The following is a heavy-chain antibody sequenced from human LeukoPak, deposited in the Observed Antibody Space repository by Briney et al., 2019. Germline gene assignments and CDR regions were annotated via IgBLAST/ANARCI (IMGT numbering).Heavy chain of an antibody. V-gene: IGHV1-8*01. D-gene: IGHD2-15*01. CDR2: MNPNSGNT. CDR3: ARGRYCSGGSCYSTIDY. CDR1: GYTFTSYD. Sequence: ASVKVSCKASGYTFTSYDINWVRQATGQGLEWMGWMNPNSGNTGYAQKFQGRVTMTRNTSISTAYMELSSLRSEDTAVYYCARGRYCSGGSCYSTIDYWGQGTLVTVSS. J-gene: IGHJ4*02.